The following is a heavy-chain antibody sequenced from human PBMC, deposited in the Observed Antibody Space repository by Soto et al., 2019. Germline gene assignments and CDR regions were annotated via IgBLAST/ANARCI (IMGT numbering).Heavy chain of an antibody. V-gene: IGHV4-61*01. J-gene: IGHJ4*02. CDR3: ARDSGYSYGFPFDY. D-gene: IGHD5-18*01. CDR2: IYYSGST. CDR1: GGSVSSGSYY. Sequence: SETLSLTCTVSGGSVSSGSYYWSWIRQPPGKGLEWIGYIYYSGSTYYNPSLKSRVTISVDTSKNQFSLKLSSVTAADTAVYYCARDSGYSYGFPFDYWGQGTLVTVSS.